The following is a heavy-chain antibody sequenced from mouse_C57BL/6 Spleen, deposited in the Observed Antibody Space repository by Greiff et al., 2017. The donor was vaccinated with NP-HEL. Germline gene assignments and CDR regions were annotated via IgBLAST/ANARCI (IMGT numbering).Heavy chain of an antibody. Sequence: QVQLQQSGAELVKPGASVKLSCKASGYTFTEYTIHWVKQRSGQGLEWIGWFYPGSGSIKYNEKFKDKATLTADKSSSTVYMELSRLTSEDSAVYFCARHGVPYYYDSTPHYFDDWGQGTTLTVSS. J-gene: IGHJ2*01. CDR1: GYTFTEYT. V-gene: IGHV1-62-2*01. CDR2: FYPGSGSI. D-gene: IGHD1-1*01. CDR3: ARHGVPYYYDSTPHYFDD.